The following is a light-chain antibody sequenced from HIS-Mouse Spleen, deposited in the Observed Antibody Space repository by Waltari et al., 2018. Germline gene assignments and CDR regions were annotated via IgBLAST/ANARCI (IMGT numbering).Light chain of an antibody. Sequence: QSALTQPASVPGSPGQSITISCTGTSSDVGSYNLVSWYQQHPGKAPNLMIYEGSKRPSGVSNRFSGSKSGNTASLTISGLQAEDEADYYCCSYAGSSTYVVFGGGTKLTVL. CDR2: EGS. J-gene: IGLJ2*01. CDR3: CSYAGSSTYVV. V-gene: IGLV2-23*01. CDR1: SSDVGSYNL.